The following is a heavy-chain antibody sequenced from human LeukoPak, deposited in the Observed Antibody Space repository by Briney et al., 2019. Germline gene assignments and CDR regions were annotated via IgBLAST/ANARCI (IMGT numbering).Heavy chain of an antibody. CDR2: IYYSGST. Sequence: SETLSLTCTVSGGSISSSSYYWGRIRQPPGKGLEWIGSIYYSGSTYYNPSLKSRVTISVDTSKNQFSLKLSSVTAADTAVYYCARGLLFGYYYNYYMDVWGKGTTVTVSS. CDR3: ARGLLFGYYYNYYMDV. V-gene: IGHV4-39*07. D-gene: IGHD3-10*01. CDR1: GGSISSSSYY. J-gene: IGHJ6*03.